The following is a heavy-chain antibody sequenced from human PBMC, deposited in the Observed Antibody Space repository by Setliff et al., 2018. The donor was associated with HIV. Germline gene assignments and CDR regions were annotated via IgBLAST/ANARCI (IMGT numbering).Heavy chain of an antibody. CDR1: GYIFSSYG. J-gene: IGHJ2*01. CDR2: ISAYNGNI. CDR3: ARDREAGDWYSDL. Sequence: GASVKVSCKASGYIFSSYGISWVRQAPGQGLEWMGWISAYNGNINYAQKFQGRVTMTTDTSTSTAHMELRSLRSDDTAVYYCARDREAGDWYSDLWGRGTLVTVSS. V-gene: IGHV1-18*01. D-gene: IGHD6-13*01.